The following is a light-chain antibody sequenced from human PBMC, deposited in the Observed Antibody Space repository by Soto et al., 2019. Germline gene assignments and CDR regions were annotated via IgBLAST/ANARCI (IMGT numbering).Light chain of an antibody. V-gene: IGKV3-15*01. CDR3: QQYNTWPPLT. Sequence: EIVMTQFPATLSVSPGERATLSCRASQSVSNNLAWYQQKPGQAPRLLIYGASTRATGIPARFSGSGSGTDFTLTITSLQSEDFAVYYCQQYNTWPPLTFGGGTKVEIK. J-gene: IGKJ4*01. CDR1: QSVSNN. CDR2: GAS.